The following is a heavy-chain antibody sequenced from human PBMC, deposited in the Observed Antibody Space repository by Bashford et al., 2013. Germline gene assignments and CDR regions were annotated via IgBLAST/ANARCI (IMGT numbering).Heavy chain of an antibody. CDR1: GFTFSSYW. CDR3: AKDRSRYDYVWGSYRYFDY. CDR2: INNDGSFT. V-gene: IGHV3-74*01. J-gene: IGHJ4*02. Sequence: GGSLRLSCAASGFTFSSYWMHWVRQAPGKGLVWVSRINNDGSFTNYADSVKGRFTISRDNAKNTLYLQMNSLRAEDTAVYYCAKDRSRYDYVWGSYRYFDYWGQGTLVTVSS. D-gene: IGHD3-16*02.